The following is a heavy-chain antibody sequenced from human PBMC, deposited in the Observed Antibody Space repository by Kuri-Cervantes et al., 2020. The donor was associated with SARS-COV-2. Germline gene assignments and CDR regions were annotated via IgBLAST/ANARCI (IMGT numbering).Heavy chain of an antibody. CDR2: IFSNDEK. V-gene: IGHV2-26*01. Sequence: ETLSLTCTVSGGSISSYYWSWIRQPPGKALEWLAHIFSNDEKSYSTSLKSRLTISKDTSKNQVVLTMTNMDPVDTATYYCAHLIAARPASYFDYWGQGTLVTVSS. J-gene: IGHJ4*02. D-gene: IGHD6-6*01. CDR1: GGSISSYYW. CDR3: AHLIAARPASYFDY.